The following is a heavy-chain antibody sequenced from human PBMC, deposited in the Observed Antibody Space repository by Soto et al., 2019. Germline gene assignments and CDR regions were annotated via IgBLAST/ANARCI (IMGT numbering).Heavy chain of an antibody. Sequence: EVQLLESGGGLVQPGGSLRLSCAASGFTFSSYAMSWVRQAPGKGLEWVSAFSGSGGSTYYADSVKGRFTISRDNSQNTLYLQMNSLRAEDTAVYYCANSLSSGSYPFDYWGQGTLVTVSS. CDR1: GFTFSSYA. J-gene: IGHJ4*02. CDR3: ANSLSSGSYPFDY. V-gene: IGHV3-23*01. CDR2: FSGSGGST. D-gene: IGHD1-26*01.